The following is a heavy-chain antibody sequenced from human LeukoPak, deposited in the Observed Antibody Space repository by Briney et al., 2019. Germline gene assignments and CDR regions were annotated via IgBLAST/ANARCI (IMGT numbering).Heavy chain of an antibody. Sequence: GGSLRLSFATSGCTFSSYSMNWVRQAPGRGLNWVSVIYSGGSTYYADSVKGRFTISRDNSKNTLYLQMNSLRAEDTAVYYCARDPDSSGYWGQGTLVTVSS. CDR3: ARDPDSSGY. V-gene: IGHV3-53*01. CDR2: IYSGGST. J-gene: IGHJ4*02. D-gene: IGHD3-22*01. CDR1: GCTFSSYS.